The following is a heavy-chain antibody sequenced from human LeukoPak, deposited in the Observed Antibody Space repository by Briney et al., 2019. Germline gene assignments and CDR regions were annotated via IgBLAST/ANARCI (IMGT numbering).Heavy chain of an antibody. CDR2: IYYRGST. V-gene: IGHV4-39*07. Sequence: SETLSLTCTVSGGSISSTIYYWGWIRQPPGKGLEWIGSIYYRGSTYYNPSLKSRVTISVDTSKNQFSLKLSSVTAADTAVYYCASTSRSLVTWGQGTLVTVSS. CDR3: ASTSRSLVT. D-gene: IGHD2-2*01. J-gene: IGHJ4*02. CDR1: GGSISSTIYY.